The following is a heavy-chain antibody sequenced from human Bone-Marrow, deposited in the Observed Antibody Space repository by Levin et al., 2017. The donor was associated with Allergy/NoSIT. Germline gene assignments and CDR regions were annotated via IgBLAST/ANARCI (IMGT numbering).Heavy chain of an antibody. V-gene: IGHV1-69*13. Sequence: SVKVSCKASGGTFSSYAISWVRQAPGQGLEWMGGIIPIFGTANYAQKFQGRVTITADESTSTAYMELSSLRSEDTAVYYCARGRYYDSSGYYYEFDYWGQGTLVTVSS. J-gene: IGHJ4*02. D-gene: IGHD3-22*01. CDR2: IIPIFGTA. CDR1: GGTFSSYA. CDR3: ARGRYYDSSGYYYEFDY.